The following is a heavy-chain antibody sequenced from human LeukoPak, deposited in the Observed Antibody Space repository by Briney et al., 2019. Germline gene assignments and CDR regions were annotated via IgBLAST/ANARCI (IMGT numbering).Heavy chain of an antibody. CDR1: GGSFSGYY. CDR2: INHSGST. J-gene: IGHJ6*03. Sequence: SETLSLTCAVYGGSFSGYYWSWIRQPPGKGLEWIGEINHSGSTNYNPSLKSRVTISVDTSKSQFSLKLSSVTAADAAVYYCARGRFVATVVTLYYYYYMDVWGKGTTVTVSS. CDR3: ARGRFVATVVTLYYYYYMDV. V-gene: IGHV4-34*01. D-gene: IGHD4-23*01.